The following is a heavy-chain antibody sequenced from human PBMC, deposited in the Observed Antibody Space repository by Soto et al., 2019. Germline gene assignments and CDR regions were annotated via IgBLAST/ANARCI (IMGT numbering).Heavy chain of an antibody. D-gene: IGHD3-3*01. V-gene: IGHV1-69*12. CDR3: ARLPEWPDAFDI. CDR2: IIPIFGKA. Sequence: QVQLVQSGAEVKKPGSSVKVSCKAPGGTFSSYAISWVRQAPEQGLEWMGGIIPIFGKANYAQKFQGRVTITADESTSTAYMELSSLRSEDTAVYYCARLPEWPDAFDIWGQGTMVTVSS. CDR1: GGTFSSYA. J-gene: IGHJ3*02.